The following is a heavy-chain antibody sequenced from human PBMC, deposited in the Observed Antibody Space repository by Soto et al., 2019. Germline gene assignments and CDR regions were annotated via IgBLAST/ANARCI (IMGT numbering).Heavy chain of an antibody. Sequence: GGSLRLSCAASGFVFTNAWMNWVRQAPGKGLEWVGRIKSKSDGETTDYAAPVKGRFSISRDDSKDTLYLQMNSLITEDTALYYCWIDSLGYRDHWGQGTLVTVSS. CDR1: GFVFTNAW. CDR3: WIDSLGYRDH. D-gene: IGHD3-22*01. V-gene: IGHV3-15*07. CDR2: IKSKSDGETT. J-gene: IGHJ4*02.